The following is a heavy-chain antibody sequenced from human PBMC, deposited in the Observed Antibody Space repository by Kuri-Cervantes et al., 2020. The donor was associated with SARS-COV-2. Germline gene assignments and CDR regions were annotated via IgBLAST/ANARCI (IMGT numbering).Heavy chain of an antibody. V-gene: IGHV4-31*03. CDR3: ARDTRLGCSGTSSYSFFDY. J-gene: IGHJ4*02. CDR1: GDSISSDGHF. D-gene: IGHD2-2*01. CDR2: IYSSGTS. Sequence: SETLSLTCTVSGDSISSDGHFWTWIRQPPGKGLEWIGYIYSSGTSHYNPSLKSRVTISVDTSKNKFSLNLSSVTAADTAVYYCARDTRLGCSGTSSYSFFDYWGQGTLVTVSS.